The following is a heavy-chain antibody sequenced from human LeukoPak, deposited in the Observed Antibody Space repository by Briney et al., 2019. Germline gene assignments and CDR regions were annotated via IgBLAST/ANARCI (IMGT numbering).Heavy chain of an antibody. CDR2: IYSSGTT. D-gene: IGHD1-14*01. Sequence: SETLSLTCTVSGGSISNSYWSWIRQPPGKGLEWIGYIYSSGTTNYNPFLKSRVTISVDKSKNQFSLRLNSVTAADTAVYYCARGGPHYGMDVWGQGTTVTVSS. V-gene: IGHV4-59*01. CDR1: GGSISNSY. CDR3: ARGGPHYGMDV. J-gene: IGHJ6*02.